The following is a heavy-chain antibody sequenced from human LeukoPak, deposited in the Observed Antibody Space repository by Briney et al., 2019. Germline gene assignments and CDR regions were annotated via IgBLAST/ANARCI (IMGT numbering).Heavy chain of an antibody. D-gene: IGHD6-13*01. CDR1: GYTFTDYY. V-gene: IGHV1-2*02. CDR2: INPNSGGT. Sequence: ASVKVSCKASGYTFTDYYLHWVRQAPGQGLEWMGWINPNSGGTTYAQKFQGRVTMTRDSSISTAYMELRRLRSDDTAVYYCAREGRAAADTNWFDPWGQGTLVTVS. CDR3: AREGRAAADTNWFDP. J-gene: IGHJ5*02.